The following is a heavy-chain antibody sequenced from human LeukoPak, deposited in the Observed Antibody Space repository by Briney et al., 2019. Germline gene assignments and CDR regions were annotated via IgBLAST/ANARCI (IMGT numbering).Heavy chain of an antibody. Sequence: PGGSLRLSCAASGFTFSSYAMNWVRQAPVKGLEWVSAISGSGGSTYYADSVKGLFTISRDNFKNTLYLQMNSLRAEDTAVYYCARMSLASIAAAVPFDNWGQGTPVTVSS. CDR3: ARMSLASIAAAVPFDN. D-gene: IGHD6-13*01. V-gene: IGHV3-23*01. CDR1: GFTFSSYA. CDR2: ISGSGGST. J-gene: IGHJ4*02.